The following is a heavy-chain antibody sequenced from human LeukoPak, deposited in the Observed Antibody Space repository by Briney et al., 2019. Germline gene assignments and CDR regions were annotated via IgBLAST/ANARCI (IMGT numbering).Heavy chain of an antibody. CDR1: GGSISSYY. Sequence: PSETLSLTCTVSGGSISSYYWSWIRQPPGKGLEWIGYIYYSGSTNYNPSLKSRVTISVDTSKNQFSLKPSSVTAADTAVYYCATRGCSSTSCYDDYWGQGTLVTVSS. J-gene: IGHJ4*02. CDR2: IYYSGST. D-gene: IGHD2-2*01. V-gene: IGHV4-59*01. CDR3: ATRGCSSTSCYDDY.